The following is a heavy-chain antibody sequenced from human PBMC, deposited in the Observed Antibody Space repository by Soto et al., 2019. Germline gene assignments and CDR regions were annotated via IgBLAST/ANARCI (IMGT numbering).Heavy chain of an antibody. V-gene: IGHV1-46*01. CDR2: INPSGGST. CDR1: GYTFTSYY. D-gene: IGHD5-18*01. J-gene: IGHJ6*02. CDR3: AREEYSYGYSYYYYGMDV. Sequence: ASVKVSCKAFGYTFTSYYMHWFRKAPGQGLEWMGIINPSGGSTSYAQKFQGRVTMTRDTSTSTVYMELSSLRSEDTAVYYCAREEYSYGYSYYYYGMDVWGQGTTVTVSS.